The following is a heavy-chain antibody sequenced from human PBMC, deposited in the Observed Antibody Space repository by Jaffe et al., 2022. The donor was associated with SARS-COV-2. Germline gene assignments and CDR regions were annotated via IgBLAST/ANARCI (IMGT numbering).Heavy chain of an antibody. CDR3: ARLQQLVNYGMDV. D-gene: IGHD6-13*01. Sequence: EVQLVESGGGLVQPGGSLRLSCAASGFTFSSYEMNWVRQAPGKGLEWVSYISSSGSTIYYADSVKGRFTISRDNAKNSLYLQMNSLRAEDTAVYYCARLQQLVNYGMDVWGQGTTVTVSS. V-gene: IGHV3-48*03. CDR2: ISSSGSTI. CDR1: GFTFSSYE. J-gene: IGHJ6*02.